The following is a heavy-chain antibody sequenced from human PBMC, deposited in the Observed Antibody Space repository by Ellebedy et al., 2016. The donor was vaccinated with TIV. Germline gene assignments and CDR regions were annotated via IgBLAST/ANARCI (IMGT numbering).Heavy chain of an antibody. J-gene: IGHJ5*02. CDR3: SGHLVSGCFDP. CDR1: GFTFSNAW. D-gene: IGHD6-6*01. V-gene: IGHV3-15*07. CDR2: IASKTDGGTT. Sequence: GESLKISCAASGFTFSNAWMNWVRQAPGKGLEWVGRIASKTDGGTTDYAAPVKGRFTISRDDSKHTLYLQMNSLKTEDTAVYYCSGHLVSGCFDPWGQGTLVTVSS.